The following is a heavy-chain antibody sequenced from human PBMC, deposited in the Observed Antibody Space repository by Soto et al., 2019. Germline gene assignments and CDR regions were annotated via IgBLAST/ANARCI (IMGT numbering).Heavy chain of an antibody. CDR3: ANVDWLSGF. V-gene: IGHV4-34*01. J-gene: IGHJ4*02. CDR1: GGSFSGYY. CDR2: INHSGST. D-gene: IGHD3-9*01. Sequence: PSETLSLTCAVYGGSFSGYYWSWIRQPPGKGLEWIGEINHSGSTNYNPSLKSRVTISVDTSKNQFSLKLSSVTAADTAVYYCANVDWLSGFWGQGTLVTVSS.